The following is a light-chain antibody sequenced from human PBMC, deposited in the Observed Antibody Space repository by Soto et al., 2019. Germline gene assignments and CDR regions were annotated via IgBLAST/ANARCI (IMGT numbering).Light chain of an antibody. J-gene: IGKJ2*01. CDR3: QQRSNWPMYT. V-gene: IGKV3-11*01. CDR1: QSVSSY. CDR2: AAS. Sequence: EIVLTQSPATLSLSPGERATLSCRASQSVSSYLAWYQKKPGQAPRLLIYAASNRATGIPARFSGSGSGTDFTLTISSLEPEDFAVYYCQQRSNWPMYTFGQGTKLEIK.